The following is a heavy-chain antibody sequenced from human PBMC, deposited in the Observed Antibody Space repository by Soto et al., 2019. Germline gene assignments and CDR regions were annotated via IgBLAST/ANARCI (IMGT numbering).Heavy chain of an antibody. Sequence: PSETLSLTCTVSVGSISSSSYYWGWIRQPPGKGLEWIGSIYYSGSTYYNPSLKSRVTISVDTSKNQFSLKLSSVTAADTAVYYCAREGTWIQLLSYYYGMDVWGQGTTVTVSS. J-gene: IGHJ6*02. CDR1: VGSISSSSYY. CDR2: IYYSGST. V-gene: IGHV4-39*02. CDR3: AREGTWIQLLSYYYGMDV. D-gene: IGHD5-18*01.